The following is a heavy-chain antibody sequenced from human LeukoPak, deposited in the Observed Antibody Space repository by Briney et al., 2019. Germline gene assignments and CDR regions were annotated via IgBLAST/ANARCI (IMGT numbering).Heavy chain of an antibody. CDR1: GGSISSSNW. V-gene: IGHV4-4*02. Sequence: SGTLSLTCAVSGGSISSSNWWSWVRQPPGKGLEWIGEIYHSGSTNYNPSLKSRVTISVDKSKNQFSLKLSSVTAADTAVYYCARDSDCSGGSCYSAFDIWGQGTMVTVSS. J-gene: IGHJ3*02. CDR2: IYHSGST. D-gene: IGHD2-15*01. CDR3: ARDSDCSGGSCYSAFDI.